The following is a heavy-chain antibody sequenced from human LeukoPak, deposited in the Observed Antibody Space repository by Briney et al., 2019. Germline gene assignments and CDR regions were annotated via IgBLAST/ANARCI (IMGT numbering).Heavy chain of an antibody. CDR3: AGHHPRNTVDF. D-gene: IGHD2/OR15-2a*01. Sequence: SETLSLTCTVSGGSISSYYWIWIRQPPGKGLEWIAYISDIGSINYNPSLKSRVTTSLDTSKNQFSLKLSSVTAADTAVYYCAGHHPRNTVDFWGQGTLVTVSS. CDR2: ISDIGSI. J-gene: IGHJ4*02. V-gene: IGHV4-59*08. CDR1: GGSISSYY.